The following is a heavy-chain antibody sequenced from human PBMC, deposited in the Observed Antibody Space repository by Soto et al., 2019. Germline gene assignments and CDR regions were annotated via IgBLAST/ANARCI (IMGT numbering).Heavy chain of an antibody. Sequence: QVQLQESGPGLVKPSETLSLTCTVSGGSISSYYWSWIRQPPGKGLEWIGYIYYSGSTNYNPSLKSRVTISVDTAKKQFSLKLSSVTAADTAVYSCARRYSSAFDIWGQGTMVTVSS. J-gene: IGHJ3*02. CDR3: ARRYSSAFDI. D-gene: IGHD6-13*01. V-gene: IGHV4-59*08. CDR2: IYYSGST. CDR1: GGSISSYY.